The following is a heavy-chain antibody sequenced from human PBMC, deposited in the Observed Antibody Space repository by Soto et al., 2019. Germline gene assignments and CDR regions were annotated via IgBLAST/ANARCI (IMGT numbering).Heavy chain of an antibody. CDR2: ISAYNGNT. J-gene: IGHJ4*02. Sequence: ASVKVSCKASGYTFTRYGISWVRQAPGQGLEWMGWISAYNGNTNYAQKLQGRVTMTTDTSTSTAYMELRSLRSDDTAVYYCAISCCSSTSCDIDYCGQGTLVTVSS. CDR1: GYTFTRYG. CDR3: AISCCSSTSCDIDY. V-gene: IGHV1-18*01. D-gene: IGHD2-2*01.